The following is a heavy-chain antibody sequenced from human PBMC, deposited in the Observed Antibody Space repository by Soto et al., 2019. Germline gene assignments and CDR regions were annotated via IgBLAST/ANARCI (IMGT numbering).Heavy chain of an antibody. CDR1: GFTFSNYA. D-gene: IGHD1-26*01. J-gene: IGHJ4*02. Sequence: QVQLVESGGGVVQPGKSLRLSCAASGFTFSNYAMDWVRQAPGKGLEWVAVISYDGTNKYYADSVQGRFTISRDNSRNTLYLQMNSLRAEDTAVYYCAQLQYWGQGTLVTVSS. V-gene: IGHV3-30-3*01. CDR3: AQLQY. CDR2: ISYDGTNK.